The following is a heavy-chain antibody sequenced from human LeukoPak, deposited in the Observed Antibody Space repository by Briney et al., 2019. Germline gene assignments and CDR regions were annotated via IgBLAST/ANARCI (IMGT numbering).Heavy chain of an antibody. Sequence: GGSLRLSCAASGFTFRNYWMHWVRQVPGKGLVWVSRINDDGTFATYADSVKGRFIISRDNAKNTLYLQMNSLRVEDTAVYYCGREILEPGKTLTYWGQGSLITVSS. CDR1: GFTFRNYW. J-gene: IGHJ4*02. D-gene: IGHD1-14*01. V-gene: IGHV3-74*01. CDR2: INDDGTFA. CDR3: GREILEPGKTLTY.